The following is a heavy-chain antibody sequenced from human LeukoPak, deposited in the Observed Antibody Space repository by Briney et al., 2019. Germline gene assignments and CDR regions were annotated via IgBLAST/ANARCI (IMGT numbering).Heavy chain of an antibody. J-gene: IGHJ4*02. CDR1: GFTVSSNY. Sequence: GGSLRLSCAASGFTVSSNYMSWVRQAPGKGLEWVSVIYSGGSTYYADSVKGRFTISRDNSKNTLYLQMNSLRAEDTAVYYCARYYYYDSSGYVLFWGQGTLVTVSS. D-gene: IGHD3-22*01. CDR2: IYSGGST. V-gene: IGHV3-53*01. CDR3: ARYYYYDSSGYVLF.